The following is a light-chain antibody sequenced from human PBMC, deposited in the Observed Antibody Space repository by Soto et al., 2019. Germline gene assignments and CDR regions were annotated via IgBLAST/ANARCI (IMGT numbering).Light chain of an antibody. CDR2: EGS. J-gene: IGLJ1*01. V-gene: IGLV2-23*03. CDR1: SSDVGRYNL. Sequence: QSALTQPRSVSGSPGQSVTIPCTGTSSDVGRYNLVSWYQQHPGEVPKLMIYEGSKRPSGVSNRFSGSKSGNTASLTISGLQAEDEADYYCCSYAGSSTFLYVFGTGTKLTVL. CDR3: CSYAGSSTFLYV.